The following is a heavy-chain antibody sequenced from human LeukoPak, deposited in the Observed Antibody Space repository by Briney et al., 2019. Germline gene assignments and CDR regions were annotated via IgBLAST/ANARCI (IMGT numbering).Heavy chain of an antibody. CDR1: GGSIISYS. J-gene: IGHJ5*02. CDR2: IYYIGST. V-gene: IGHV4-59*01. Sequence: SETLSLTCTVSGGSIISYSWSWIRQPPGKGLEWIGYIYYIGSTKYNPSLKSRVTISVDTSKNQFSLRLTSVTAADTAMYYCARGGQLNWFDPWGQGTLVTVSS. D-gene: IGHD5-18*01. CDR3: ARGGQLNWFDP.